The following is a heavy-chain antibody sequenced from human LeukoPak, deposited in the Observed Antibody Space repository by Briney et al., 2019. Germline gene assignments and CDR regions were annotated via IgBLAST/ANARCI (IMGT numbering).Heavy chain of an antibody. CDR1: GGSISSYY. CDR3: ARSSYYYAADAFDI. D-gene: IGHD3-10*01. V-gene: IGHV4-59*01. Sequence: MSSETLSLTCTVSGGSISSYYWSWIRQPPGKGLEWIGYIYYSGSTNYNPSLKSRVTISIDTSKNQFSLKLNSVTAADTAVYYCARSSYYYAADAFDIWGQGTMVTVSS. CDR2: IYYSGST. J-gene: IGHJ3*02.